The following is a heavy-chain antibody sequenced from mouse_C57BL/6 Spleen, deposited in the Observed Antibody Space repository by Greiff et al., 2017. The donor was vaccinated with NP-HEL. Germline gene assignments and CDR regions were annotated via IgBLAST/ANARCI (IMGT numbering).Heavy chain of an antibody. Sequence: QVHVKQPGAELVRPGSSVKLSCKASGYTFTSYWMDWVKQRPGQGLEWIGNIYPSDSETHYNQKFKDKATLTVDKSSSTAYMQLSSLTSEDSAVYYCAREETAQATRYFDYWGQGTTLTVSS. J-gene: IGHJ2*01. CDR3: AREETAQATRYFDY. CDR2: IYPSDSET. D-gene: IGHD3-2*02. V-gene: IGHV1-61*01. CDR1: GYTFTSYW.